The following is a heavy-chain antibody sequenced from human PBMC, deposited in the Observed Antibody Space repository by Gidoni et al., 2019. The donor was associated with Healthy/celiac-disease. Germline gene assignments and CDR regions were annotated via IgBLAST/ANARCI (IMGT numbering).Heavy chain of an antibody. Sequence: EVQLVESGGGLVQPGGSLRLSCAASGFTFSSYSLNWVRQAPGKGLELVSYISSSSSTIYYADSVKGRFTISRDNAKNSLYLQMNSLRDEDTAVYYCAREISGYCSSTSCYIRYYGMDVWGQGTTVTVSS. J-gene: IGHJ6*02. CDR1: GFTFSSYS. V-gene: IGHV3-48*02. CDR2: ISSSSSTI. CDR3: AREISGYCSSTSCYIRYYGMDV. D-gene: IGHD2-2*02.